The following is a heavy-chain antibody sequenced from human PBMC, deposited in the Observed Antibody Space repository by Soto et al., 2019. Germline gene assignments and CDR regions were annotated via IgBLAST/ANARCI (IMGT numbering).Heavy chain of an antibody. CDR3: ARDLGYSYGPPYYYYYGMDV. CDR1: GGSISSYY. Sequence: SETLSLTCTVSGGSISSYYWSWIRQPPGKGLEWIGYIYYSGSTNYNPSLKSRVTISVDTSKNQFSLKLSSVTAADTAVYYCARDLGYSYGPPYYYYYGMDVWGQGTTVTVSS. CDR2: IYYSGST. V-gene: IGHV4-59*01. D-gene: IGHD5-18*01. J-gene: IGHJ6*02.